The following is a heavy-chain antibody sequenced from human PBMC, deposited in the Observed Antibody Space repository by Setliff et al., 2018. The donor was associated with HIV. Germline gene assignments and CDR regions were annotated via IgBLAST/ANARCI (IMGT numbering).Heavy chain of an antibody. D-gene: IGHD4-17*01. CDR3: AKGAGFYGDYTFDH. V-gene: IGHV4-59*11. CDR1: GPSINIHY. J-gene: IGHJ4*02. Sequence: PSGTLSLTCTVSGPSINIHYWSWIRQSPGKGFEWIGYIYSTGSTNYNPSLQSRVTISMVASRNQFSLKVTSVTAADTAVYYCAKGAGFYGDYTFDHWGQGRQVTVSS. CDR2: IYSTGST.